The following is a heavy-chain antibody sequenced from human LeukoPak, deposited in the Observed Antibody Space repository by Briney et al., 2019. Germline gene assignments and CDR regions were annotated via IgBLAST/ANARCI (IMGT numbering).Heavy chain of an antibody. CDR3: ARESGDTIFGVAHYYFDY. V-gene: IGHV1-69*04. CDR2: MIPILGIA. J-gene: IGHJ4*02. D-gene: IGHD3-3*01. CDR1: GGTFSSYT. Sequence: SVKVSCKASGGTFSSYTISWVRQAPGQGLEWMGRMIPILGIANYAQKFQGRVTITADKSTSTAYMELSSLRSEDTAVYYCARESGDTIFGVAHYYFDYWGQGTLVTVSS.